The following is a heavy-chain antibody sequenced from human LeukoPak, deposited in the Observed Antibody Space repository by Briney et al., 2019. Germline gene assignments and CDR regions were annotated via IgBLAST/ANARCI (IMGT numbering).Heavy chain of an antibody. V-gene: IGHV4-34*01. CDR2: INHSGST. D-gene: IGHD1-26*01. CDR3: ARRVGLSGSYYPIGAFDI. Sequence: PSETLSLTCAVYGGSFSGYYWSWIRQPPGKGLEWIGEINHSGSTNYNPSLKSRVTISVDTSKNQFSLKLSSVTAADTAVYYCARRVGLSGSYYPIGAFDIWGQGTMVTVSS. CDR1: GGSFSGYY. J-gene: IGHJ3*02.